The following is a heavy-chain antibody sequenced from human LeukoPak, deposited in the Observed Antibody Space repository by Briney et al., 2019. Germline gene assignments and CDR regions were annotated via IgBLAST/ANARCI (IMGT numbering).Heavy chain of an antibody. CDR1: GGTFSSYT. D-gene: IGHD5-18*01. Sequence: SVKVSCKASGGTFSSYTISWGRQAPGQGREWMGRIIPILGIANYAQKFQGRVTITADKSTSTAYMELSSLRSEDTAVYYCAADSNSYGESNYFDYWGQGTLVTVSS. CDR3: AADSNSYGESNYFDY. CDR2: IIPILGIA. V-gene: IGHV1-69*02. J-gene: IGHJ4*02.